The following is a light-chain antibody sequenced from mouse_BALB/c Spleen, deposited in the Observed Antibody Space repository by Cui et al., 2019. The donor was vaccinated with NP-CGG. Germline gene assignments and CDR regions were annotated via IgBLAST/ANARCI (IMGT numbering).Light chain of an antibody. CDR3: ALWYSNHWV. CDR2: GTN. V-gene: IGLV1*01. CDR1: TGAVTTSNY. Sequence: QAVVTHASALTTSPGETVTLTCRSRTGAVTTSNYANWVQEKPDHLFTGLIGGTNNRAPGVPARFSGSLIGDKAALTITGAQTEDEAIYFCALWYSNHWVFGGGTKLTVL. J-gene: IGLJ1*01.